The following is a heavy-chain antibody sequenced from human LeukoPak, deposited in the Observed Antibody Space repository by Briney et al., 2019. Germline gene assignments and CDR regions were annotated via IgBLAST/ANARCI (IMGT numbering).Heavy chain of an antibody. CDR1: GFTFSNNI. CDR3: ARDGAPSGSYFDY. D-gene: IGHD1-26*01. V-gene: IGHV3-21*01. Sequence: GGSLRLSCAASGFTFSNNIMKWVRQAPGKGLEWISSISSSSGYIYYADSVKGRFTISRDNAKNSLYLQMSSLRAEDTAVYYCARDGAPSGSYFDYWGQGTLVTVSS. J-gene: IGHJ4*02. CDR2: ISSSSGYI.